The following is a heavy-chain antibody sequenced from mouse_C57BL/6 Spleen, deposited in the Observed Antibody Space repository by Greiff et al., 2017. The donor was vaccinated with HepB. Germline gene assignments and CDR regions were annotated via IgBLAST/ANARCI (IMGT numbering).Heavy chain of an antibody. V-gene: IGHV1-81*01. D-gene: IGHD2-5*01. CDR2: IYPRSGNT. CDR1: GYTFTSYG. CDR3: AREAYYSNPPMDY. Sequence: VKLVESGAELARPGASVKLSCKASGYTFTSYGISWVKQRTGQGLEWIGEIYPRSGNTYYNEKFKGKATLTADKSSSTAYMELRSLTSEDSAVYFCAREAYYSNPPMDYWGQGTSVTVSS. J-gene: IGHJ4*01.